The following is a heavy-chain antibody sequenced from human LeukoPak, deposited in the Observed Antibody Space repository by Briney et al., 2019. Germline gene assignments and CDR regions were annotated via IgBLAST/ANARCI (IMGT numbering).Heavy chain of an antibody. CDR3: ARHSTMIRGAFDI. CDR2: FYYTGSI. Sequence: SETLSLTCLVSGGSISSTSYYWGWIRQSPGRGLEWIGSFYYTGSIFDNPSLKSRVTISVDTSKNQFSLKLSSVTAADTAVYYCARHSTMIRGAFDIWGQGTMVTASS. V-gene: IGHV4-39*01. J-gene: IGHJ3*02. D-gene: IGHD3-22*01. CDR1: GGSISSTSYY.